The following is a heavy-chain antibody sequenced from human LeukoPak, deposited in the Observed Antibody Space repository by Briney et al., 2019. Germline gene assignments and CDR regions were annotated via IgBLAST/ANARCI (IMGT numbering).Heavy chain of an antibody. Sequence: ASVRVSCKASGYTFTSYGISWVRQAPGQGLEWMGWISAYNGNTNYAQKLQGRVTMTTDTSTSTAYMELRSLRSDDTAVYYCARDSGLSGGSWPLDYWGQGTLVTVSS. V-gene: IGHV1-18*01. D-gene: IGHD2-15*01. CDR1: GYTFTSYG. J-gene: IGHJ4*02. CDR2: ISAYNGNT. CDR3: ARDSGLSGGSWPLDY.